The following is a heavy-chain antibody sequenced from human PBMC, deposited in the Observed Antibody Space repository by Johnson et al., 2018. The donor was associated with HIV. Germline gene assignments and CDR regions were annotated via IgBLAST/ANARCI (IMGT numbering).Heavy chain of an antibody. Sequence: QVQLVESGGGVVQPGRSLRLSCAASGFTFSNYGMAWVRQAPGKGLEWVAVISFAGMKKHYADSVRGRFTISRDNSKNTLYLQMHSLRAEDTACYYCARLPSGYSRDAFDIWGQGTMVTVSS. CDR1: GFTFSNYG. D-gene: IGHD5-18*01. CDR3: ARLPSGYSRDAFDI. J-gene: IGHJ3*02. CDR2: ISFAGMKK. V-gene: IGHV3-30*03.